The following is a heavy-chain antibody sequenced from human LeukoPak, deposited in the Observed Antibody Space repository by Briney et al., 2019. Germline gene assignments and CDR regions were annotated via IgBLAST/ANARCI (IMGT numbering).Heavy chain of an antibody. V-gene: IGHV3-9*01. Sequence: GGSLRLSCVASGFTFDDYAMHWVRQAPGKGLEWVSGISWNSGSIGYADSVKGRFTISRDNAKNSLYLQMNSLRAEDTAVYYCARVFGIAAAGWGQGTLVTVSS. CDR1: GFTFDDYA. CDR2: ISWNSGSI. CDR3: ARVFGIAAAG. D-gene: IGHD6-13*01. J-gene: IGHJ4*02.